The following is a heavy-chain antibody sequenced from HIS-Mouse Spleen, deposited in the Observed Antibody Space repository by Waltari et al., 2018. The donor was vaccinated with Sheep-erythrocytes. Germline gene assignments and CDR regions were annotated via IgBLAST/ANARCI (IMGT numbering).Heavy chain of an antibody. J-gene: IGHJ3*02. CDR1: GFTFSSYS. Sequence: EVQLLESGGGLVKPGGSLRLSCAAPGFTFSSYSMNWARQAPGKGLEWVSSISSSSYIYYADSVKGRFTISRDNAKNSLYLQMNSLRAEDTAVYYCARDTGTDAFDIWGQGTMVTVSS. CDR2: ISSSSYI. CDR3: ARDTGTDAFDI. V-gene: IGHV3-21*01. D-gene: IGHD1-1*01.